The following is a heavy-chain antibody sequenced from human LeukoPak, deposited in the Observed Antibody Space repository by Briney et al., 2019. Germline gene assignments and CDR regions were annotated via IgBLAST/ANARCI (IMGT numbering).Heavy chain of an antibody. CDR3: ARGGDLTGYFDY. CDR1: GYSISSGYY. CDR2: IYSSGST. V-gene: IGHV4-4*07. D-gene: IGHD2-21*02. J-gene: IGHJ4*02. Sequence: SETLSLTCSVSGYSISSGYYWSWIRQPAGKGLEWIGRIYSSGSTNYNPSLKSRVTMSVDTSKNQFSLNLSSVTAADTAVYYCARGGDLTGYFDYWGQGTLVTVSS.